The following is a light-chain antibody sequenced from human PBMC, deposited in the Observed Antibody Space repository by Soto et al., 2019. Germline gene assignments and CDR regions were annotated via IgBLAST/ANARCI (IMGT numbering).Light chain of an antibody. CDR2: AAS. CDR3: HQYNNWLWI. CDR1: QRVSSH. Sequence: ETVMTQSPVTLSVSPGDTATLSCRASQRVSSHLAWYQQKPGQAPRLLIYAASTRATGTPVRFSGSGSETEFTLTLRSLQSEDSALFFCHQYNNWLWIFGQGTKVEIK. V-gene: IGKV3-15*01. J-gene: IGKJ1*01.